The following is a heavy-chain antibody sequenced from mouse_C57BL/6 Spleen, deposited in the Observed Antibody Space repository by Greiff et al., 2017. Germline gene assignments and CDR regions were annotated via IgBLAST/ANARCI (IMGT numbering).Heavy chain of an antibody. CDR1: GYTFTSYG. J-gene: IGHJ4*01. V-gene: IGHV1-81*01. CDR3: ARWEDYYRMDY. Sequence: QVQLQQSGAELARPGASVKLSCKASGYTFTSYGISWVKQRTGQGLEWIGEIYPRSGNTYYNEKFKGKATLTADKSSSTAYMELRSLTSEDSAVDFCARWEDYYRMDYWGQGTSVTVSS. D-gene: IGHD1-1*01. CDR2: IYPRSGNT.